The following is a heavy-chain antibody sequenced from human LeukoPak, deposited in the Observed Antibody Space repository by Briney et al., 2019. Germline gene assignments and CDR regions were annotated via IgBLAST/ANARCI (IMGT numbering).Heavy chain of an antibody. CDR1: GGSISSYY. J-gene: IGHJ4*02. CDR2: IYTSGST. CDR3: ARETKTSSSWQNDY. Sequence: SETLSLTCTVSGGSISSYYWSWIRQPAGKGLEWIGRIYTSGSTNYNPSLKSRVTMSVDTSKNQFSLKLSSVTAADTAVYYCARETKTSSSWQNDYWGQGTLVTVSS. V-gene: IGHV4-4*07. D-gene: IGHD6-13*01.